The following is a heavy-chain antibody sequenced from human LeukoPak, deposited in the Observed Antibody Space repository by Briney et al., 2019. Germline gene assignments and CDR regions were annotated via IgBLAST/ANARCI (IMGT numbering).Heavy chain of an antibody. CDR3: ARAPQVYDGSGSYYPI. CDR2: IIPTFGTA. CDR1: GGTFSSYA. V-gene: IGHV1-69*13. Sequence: SVKVSCKASGGTFSSYAISWVRQAPGQGLEWMGGIIPTFGTANYAQKFQGRVTITADESTSTAYMELSSLRSEDTAVYYCARAPQVYDGSGSYYPIWGQGTLVTVSS. D-gene: IGHD3-10*01. J-gene: IGHJ4*02.